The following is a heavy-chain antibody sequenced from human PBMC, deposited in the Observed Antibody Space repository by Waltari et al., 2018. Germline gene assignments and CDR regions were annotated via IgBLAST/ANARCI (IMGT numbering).Heavy chain of an antibody. CDR3: AKDLGGYSGSHWYFDV. CDR2: ISGSDGRT. D-gene: IGHD1-26*01. CDR1: GFRFRSYA. V-gene: IGHV3-23*04. J-gene: IGHJ2*01. Sequence: EVQLVESGGGSVQPGGSLRLSCAASGFRFRSYAMSWVRQAPGKGLELRSSISGSDGRTNYADSAKGRFTISRDNSKDTLFLQMNSLGVDDAAVYYCAKDLGGYSGSHWYFDVWGRGTLVTVSS.